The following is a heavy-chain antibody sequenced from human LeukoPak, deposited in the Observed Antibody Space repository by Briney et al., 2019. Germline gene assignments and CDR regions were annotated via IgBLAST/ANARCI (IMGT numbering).Heavy chain of an antibody. V-gene: IGHV3-30*02. CDR1: GFTFSSYG. Sequence: GGSLRLSCAASGFTFSSYGMNWVRQAPGKGLEWVAFIRYDGGNKYYADSVKGRFTISRDSSKNTLYLQMSSLRADDTAVYYCAKGEADLDYWGQGTLVTVSS. CDR3: AKGEADLDY. CDR2: IRYDGGNK. D-gene: IGHD6-25*01. J-gene: IGHJ4*02.